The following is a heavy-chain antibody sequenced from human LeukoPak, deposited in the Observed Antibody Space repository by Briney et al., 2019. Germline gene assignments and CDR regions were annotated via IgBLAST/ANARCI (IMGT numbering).Heavy chain of an antibody. CDR2: IYTSGST. V-gene: IGHV4-4*07. D-gene: IGHD5-12*01. CDR3: ARDSGGYDSPVLDY. Sequence: SETLSLTCTVSGGSISSYYWSWIRQPPGKGLEWIGRIYTSGSTNYNPSLKSRVTMSVDTSKNQFSLKLSSVTAADTAVYYCARDSGGYDSPVLDYWGQGTLVTVSS. CDR1: GGSISSYY. J-gene: IGHJ4*02.